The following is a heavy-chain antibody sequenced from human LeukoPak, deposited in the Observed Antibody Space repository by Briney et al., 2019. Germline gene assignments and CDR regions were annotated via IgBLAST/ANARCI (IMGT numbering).Heavy chain of an antibody. CDR2: ISGSGGST. J-gene: IGHJ3*02. Sequence: GGSLRLSCAASGFTFSSSAMSWVRQAPGKGLEWVSAISGSGGSTYYADSVKGRFTISRDNAKNSLYLQMDSLRAEDTAVYYCARTDRTGALGRFRMRSDAFDIWGQGTMVTVSS. V-gene: IGHV3-23*01. CDR1: GFTFSSSA. D-gene: IGHD3-3*01. CDR3: ARTDRTGALGRFRMRSDAFDI.